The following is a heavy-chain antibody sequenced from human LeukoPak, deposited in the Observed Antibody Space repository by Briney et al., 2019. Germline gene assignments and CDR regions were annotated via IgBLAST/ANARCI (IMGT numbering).Heavy chain of an antibody. V-gene: IGHV1-58*01. J-gene: IGHJ3*02. CDR1: GFTFTSSA. Sequence: ASVKVSCKASGFTFTSSAVQWVRQARGQRLEWIGWIVVGSGNTNYAQKSQERVTITRDMSTSTAYMELSSLRSEDTAVYYCAAVDNYYDSSGYYDLGSVNAFDIWGQGTMVTVSS. CDR2: IVVGSGNT. CDR3: AAVDNYYDSSGYYDLGSVNAFDI. D-gene: IGHD3-22*01.